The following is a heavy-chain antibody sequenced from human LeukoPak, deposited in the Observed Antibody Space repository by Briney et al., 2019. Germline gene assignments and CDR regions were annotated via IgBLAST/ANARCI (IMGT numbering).Heavy chain of an antibody. V-gene: IGHV4-39*01. J-gene: IGHJ4*02. CDR3: ASQYYYDSSGYYLLDY. Sequence: SETLSLTCTVSGGSISSNSYYWGWIRQPPGKGLEWIGSIYYSGSTYYNPSLKSRVTISVDTSKNQFSLKLSSVAAADTAVYYCASQYYYDSSGYYLLDYWGQGTLVTVSS. CDR2: IYYSGST. D-gene: IGHD3-22*01. CDR1: GGSISSNSYY.